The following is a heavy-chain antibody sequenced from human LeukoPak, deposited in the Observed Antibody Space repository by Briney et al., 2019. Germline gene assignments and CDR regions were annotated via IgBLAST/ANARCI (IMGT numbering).Heavy chain of an antibody. Sequence: GRSLRLSCAASGFTFDDYAMHWVRQAPGKSLEWVSGISWNSGSIGYADSVKGRFTIARDNAKNPLYMQMKSRRAEDTAVYYCVRDWDHFDFDSWGLGTLVTVSS. CDR3: VRDWDHFDFDS. D-gene: IGHD3-9*01. J-gene: IGHJ5*01. V-gene: IGHV3-9*01. CDR2: ISWNSGSI. CDR1: GFTFDDYA.